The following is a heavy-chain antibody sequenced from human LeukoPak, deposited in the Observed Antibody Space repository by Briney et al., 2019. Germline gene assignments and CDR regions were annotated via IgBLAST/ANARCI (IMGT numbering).Heavy chain of an antibody. CDR3: ATYRQVLLPFES. Sequence: GGTLRLSCAASGFTFSSYGMSWVRQAPGKGLEWVSTISGRRDSTSYADSVKGRFTISRDNSKSTLSLQMNSLRAEDTAIYYCATYRQVLLPFESWGQGTLVTVSS. CDR2: ISGRRDST. D-gene: IGHD2-8*02. V-gene: IGHV3-23*01. CDR1: GFTFSSYG. J-gene: IGHJ4*02.